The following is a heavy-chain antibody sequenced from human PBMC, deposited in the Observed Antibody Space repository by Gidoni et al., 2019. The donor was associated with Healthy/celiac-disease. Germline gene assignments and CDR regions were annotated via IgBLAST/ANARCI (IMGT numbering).Heavy chain of an antibody. Sequence: EVQLVESGGGLVQPGGSLRLSCAPSGFTFSSYWMHWVRQAPGKGLVWVSRIKRDGSSTSYADSVKGRFTISRDNAKNTLYLQMNSLRAEDTAVYYCAREGGDYGDYGNSFDPWGQGTLVTVSS. CDR1: GFTFSSYW. D-gene: IGHD4-17*01. J-gene: IGHJ5*02. CDR2: IKRDGSST. CDR3: AREGGDYGDYGNSFDP. V-gene: IGHV3-74*01.